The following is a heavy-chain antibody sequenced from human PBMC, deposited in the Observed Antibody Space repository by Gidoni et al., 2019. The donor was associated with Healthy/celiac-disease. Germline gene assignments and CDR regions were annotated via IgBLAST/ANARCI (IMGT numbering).Heavy chain of an antibody. CDR1: GFPFSSYS. CDR2: ISSSSSTI. CDR3: ARDSGPSAHYYYGMDV. J-gene: IGHJ6*02. Sequence: EVQLVESGGVLVQPGGSLRLSFAASGFPFSSYSMNWVRQAPRKGLEWGSYISSSSSTIYYADSVKGRFTISRDNAKNSLYLQMNSLRDEDTAVYYCARDSGPSAHYYYGMDVWGQGTTVTVSS. V-gene: IGHV3-48*02.